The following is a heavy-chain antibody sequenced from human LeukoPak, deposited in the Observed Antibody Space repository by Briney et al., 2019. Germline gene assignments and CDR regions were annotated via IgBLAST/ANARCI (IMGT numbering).Heavy chain of an antibody. Sequence: ASVKVSCKVSGTYTLIELSMHWVRQAPGKGLEWMGGFDPEDGETIYAQKFKGRVTMTEDTSTDTAYMDLSSLRSVDTAVYYCATLLGETHFFDYWGQGTLVTVSS. V-gene: IGHV1-24*01. CDR2: FDPEDGET. CDR3: ATLLGETHFFDY. D-gene: IGHD1-26*01. CDR1: GTYTLIELS. J-gene: IGHJ4*02.